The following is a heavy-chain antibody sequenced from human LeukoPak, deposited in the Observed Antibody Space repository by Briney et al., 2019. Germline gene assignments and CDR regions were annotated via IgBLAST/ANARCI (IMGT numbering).Heavy chain of an antibody. D-gene: IGHD3-22*01. J-gene: IGHJ4*02. CDR3: ARGSRNYYDSSGYYLHFDY. CDR1: GFTFSSYS. V-gene: IGHV3-48*04. CDR2: ISSSSTI. Sequence: GGSLRFSCAASGFTFSSYSMNWVRQAPGKGLEWVSYISSSSTIYYADSVKGRFTISRDNAKNSLYLQMNSLRAEDTAVYYCARGSRNYYDSSGYYLHFDYWGQGTLVTVSS.